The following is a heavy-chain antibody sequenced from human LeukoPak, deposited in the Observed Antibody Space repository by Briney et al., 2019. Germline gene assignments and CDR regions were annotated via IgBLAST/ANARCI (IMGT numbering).Heavy chain of an antibody. CDR3: ARGEYQLPGDS. D-gene: IGHD2-2*01. J-gene: IGHJ4*02. V-gene: IGHV3-7*03. CDR2: INQDGSEK. Sequence: GGSLRLSCAASGFTFSTYWMSWVRQAPGKGLEWVANINQDGSEKYYVDSVKGRLTISRDNAKKSLYLQMNSLRAEDTAVYYCARGEYQLPGDSWGQGTLVTVSP. CDR1: GFTFSTYW.